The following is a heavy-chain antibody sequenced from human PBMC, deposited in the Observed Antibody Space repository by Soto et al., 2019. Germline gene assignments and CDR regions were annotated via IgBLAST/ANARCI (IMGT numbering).Heavy chain of an antibody. CDR3: ARDRGPTSYFDY. J-gene: IGHJ4*02. CDR1: GGSINTYY. CDR2: IYSSGNT. Sequence: SETLSLTCSVSGGSINTYYWSWIRQPPGKELEWIGYIYSSGNTHYNPSLKSRVTISVDTSNNQFSLRLSSVTAADTAVYFCARDRGPTSYFDYWGQGALVTVSS. D-gene: IGHD3-10*01. V-gene: IGHV4-59*01.